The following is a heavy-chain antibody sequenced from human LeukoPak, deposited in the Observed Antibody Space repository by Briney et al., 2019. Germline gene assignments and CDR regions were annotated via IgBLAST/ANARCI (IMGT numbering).Heavy chain of an antibody. CDR3: ASLGVTMIVI. CDR2: IIPIFGTA. D-gene: IGHD3-22*01. CDR1: GRTFSSYA. V-gene: IGHV1-69*05. J-gene: IGHJ4*02. Sequence: GASVKVSCKASGRTFSSYAISWVRQAPEQGLEWMGRIIPIFGTANYAQKFQGRVTITTDESTSTAYMELSSLRSEDTAVYYCASLGVTMIVIWGQGTLVTVSS.